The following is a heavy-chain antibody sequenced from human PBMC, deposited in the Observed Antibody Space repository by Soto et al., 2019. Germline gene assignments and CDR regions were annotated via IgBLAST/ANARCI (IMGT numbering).Heavy chain of an antibody. J-gene: IGHJ4*02. CDR3: ARDSGDSSGYGIDY. CDR2: IYYSGST. CDR1: GGSISSGGYY. V-gene: IGHV4-31*03. Sequence: SETLSLTCTVSGGSISSGGYYWSWIRQHPGKGLEWIGYIYYSGSTYYNPSLKSRVTISVDTSKNQFSLKLSSVTAADTAVYYCARDSGDSSGYGIDYWGQGTLVTVSS. D-gene: IGHD3-22*01.